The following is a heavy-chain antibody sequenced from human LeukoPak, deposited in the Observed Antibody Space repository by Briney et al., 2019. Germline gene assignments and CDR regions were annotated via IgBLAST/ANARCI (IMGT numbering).Heavy chain of an antibody. J-gene: IGHJ6*04. Sequence: SETLSLTCSVSGGSISGYYWSWIRQPPGQTLEWIGYIYSSGSTNYNPSLQSRVTMSVEPSMNQFSLRLSSVTAADTAVYYCARFTYTTRPSDVWGKGTTVTVSS. CDR2: IYSSGST. CDR1: GGSISGYY. CDR3: ARFTYTTRPSDV. V-gene: IGHV4-4*09. D-gene: IGHD3-16*01.